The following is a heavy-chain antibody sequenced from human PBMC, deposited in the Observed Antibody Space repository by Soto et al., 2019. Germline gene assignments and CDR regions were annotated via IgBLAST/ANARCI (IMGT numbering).Heavy chain of an antibody. Sequence: PGGSLRLSCAASGFTFSSYSMNWVRQAPGKGLEWVSSISSSSSYIYYADSVKGRFTISRDNAKNSLYLQMNSLRAEDTAVYYCASGSSTSWFDPWGQGTLVTVSS. CDR3: ASGSSTSWFDP. CDR2: ISSSSSYI. CDR1: GFTFSSYS. J-gene: IGHJ5*02. V-gene: IGHV3-21*01. D-gene: IGHD1-26*01.